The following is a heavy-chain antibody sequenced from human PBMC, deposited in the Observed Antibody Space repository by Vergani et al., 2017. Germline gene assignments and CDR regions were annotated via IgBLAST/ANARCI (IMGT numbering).Heavy chain of an antibody. CDR3: VREGSYCGSTTCRNPSYVYYYHMDV. J-gene: IGHJ6*03. D-gene: IGHD2-21*01. CDR1: GFTFSTYA. V-gene: IGHV3-33*01. CDR2: IYYDGSKK. Sequence: QVQLVESGGGVVQPGRSLRLSCTSSGFTFSTYAMHWVRQAPGKGLEWVAIIYYDGSKKYYADSVKGRFTISRDNSRNTLDLLMSSLRAEDTAIYYCVREGSYCGSTTCRNPSYVYYYHMDVWGEGTTVPVSS.